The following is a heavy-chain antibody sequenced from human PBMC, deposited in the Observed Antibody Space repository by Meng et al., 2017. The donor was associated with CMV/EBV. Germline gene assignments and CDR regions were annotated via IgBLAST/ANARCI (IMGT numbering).Heavy chain of an antibody. Sequence: QVHLQAAGPGLVRPAPTLSLTCTVAGGSSSSGDYYWSWIRQPPGKGLEWIGYIYYSGSTYYNPSLKSRVTISVDTSKNQFSLKLSSVTAADTAVYYCARDNRRGGVDYWGQGTLVTVSS. CDR3: ARDNRRGGVDY. CDR1: GGSSSSGDYY. CDR2: IYYSGST. J-gene: IGHJ4*02. D-gene: IGHD3-3*01. V-gene: IGHV4-30-4*08.